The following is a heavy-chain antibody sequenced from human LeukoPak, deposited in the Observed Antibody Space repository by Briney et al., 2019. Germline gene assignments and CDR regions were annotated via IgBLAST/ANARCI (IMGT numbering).Heavy chain of an antibody. J-gene: IGHJ4*02. CDR1: GFTFSTYS. D-gene: IGHD1-26*01. Sequence: PGGSLRLSCAASGFTFSTYSMNWVRQAPGKGLEWVSSISSSSNYIFYADSVKGRFTISRDNAKNSLYLQMNSLRAEDTAVYYCAREIKSLGATDYWGQGTLVTVSS. CDR2: ISSSSNYI. V-gene: IGHV3-21*01. CDR3: AREIKSLGATDY.